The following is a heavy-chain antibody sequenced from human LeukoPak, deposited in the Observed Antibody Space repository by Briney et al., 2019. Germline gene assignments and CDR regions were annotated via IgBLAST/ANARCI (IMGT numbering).Heavy chain of an antibody. CDR3: ARDEGLGIAVAGTMDYYYGMDV. Sequence: ASVKVSCKASGGTFSSYAISWVRQAPGQGLEWMGWINPNSGGTNYAQKFQGRVTMTRDTSISTAYMELSRLRSDDTAVYYCARDEGLGIAVAGTMDYYYGMDVWGQGTTVTVSS. D-gene: IGHD6-19*01. CDR1: GGTFSSYA. CDR2: INPNSGGT. J-gene: IGHJ6*02. V-gene: IGHV1-2*02.